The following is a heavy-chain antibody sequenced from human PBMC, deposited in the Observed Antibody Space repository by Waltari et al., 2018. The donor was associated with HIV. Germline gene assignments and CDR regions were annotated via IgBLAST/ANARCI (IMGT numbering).Heavy chain of an antibody. CDR2: IYYSGST. V-gene: IGHV4-59*01. D-gene: IGHD3-22*01. CDR1: GGSISSYY. CDR3: ARDPHWYDSSGYYLSGYFDY. Sequence: QVQLQESGPGLVKPSETLSLTCTVSGGSISSYYWSWIRQPPGKGLEWIGYIYYSGSTNYNPSLKSRVTISVDTSKNQFSLKLSSVTAADTVVYYCARDPHWYDSSGYYLSGYFDYWGQGTLVTVSS. J-gene: IGHJ4*02.